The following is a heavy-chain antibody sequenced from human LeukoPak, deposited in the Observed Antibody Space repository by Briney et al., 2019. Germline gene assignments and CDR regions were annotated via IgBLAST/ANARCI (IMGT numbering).Heavy chain of an antibody. J-gene: IGHJ5*02. Sequence: ASVKVSCKVSGYTLTELSMHWVRQAPGKGLEWMGGFDPEDGETIYAQKFQGRVTMTEDTSTDTAYMELSSLRSEDTAVYYCATPNDVDTAMVGWFDPWGQGTLVTVSS. V-gene: IGHV1-24*01. CDR2: FDPEDGET. CDR3: ATPNDVDTAMVGWFDP. CDR1: GYTLTELS. D-gene: IGHD5-18*01.